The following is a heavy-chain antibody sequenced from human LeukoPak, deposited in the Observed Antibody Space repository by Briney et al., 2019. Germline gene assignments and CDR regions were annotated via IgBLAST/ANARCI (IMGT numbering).Heavy chain of an antibody. CDR2: IYYSGST. CDR3: ARAYYGSRFDY. V-gene: IGHV4-59*01. CDR1: GGSISSYY. J-gene: IGHJ4*02. D-gene: IGHD3-10*01. Sequence: SETLSLTCTVSGGSISSYYWSWIRQPPGKGLEWIGYIYYSGSTNYNPSLKSRVTISVDTSKNQFSLKLSSVTAADTAVYYCARAYYGSRFDYWGQGTLVTVSS.